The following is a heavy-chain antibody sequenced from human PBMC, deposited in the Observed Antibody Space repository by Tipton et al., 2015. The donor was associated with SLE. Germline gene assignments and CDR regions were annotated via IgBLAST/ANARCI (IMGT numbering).Heavy chain of an antibody. V-gene: IGHV4-39*01. CDR3: ARLRISAAGASDY. CDR1: NGSISSNNYY. D-gene: IGHD6-13*01. Sequence: TLSLTCTVSNGSISSNNYYWGWIRQSPGKGLEWIGSIYYSGSSYYNPPLKSPVTISVDTSENQFSLKRTSVTAADTAVYFCARLRISAAGASDYWGQGTLVTVSS. CDR2: IYYSGSS. J-gene: IGHJ4*02.